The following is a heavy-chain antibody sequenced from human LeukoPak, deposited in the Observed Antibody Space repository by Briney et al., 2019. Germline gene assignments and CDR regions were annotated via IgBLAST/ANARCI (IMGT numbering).Heavy chain of an antibody. CDR1: GYTFTVYF. D-gene: IGHD5-12*01. J-gene: IGHJ6*03. CDR2: INPNSGGT. CDR3: ANSGYDYPYYMDV. Sequence: ASVKVSCKASGYTFTVYFMHWVRQAPGQGLEWMGRINPNSGGTDYAQKFQGRVTMTRDTSISTAYMELSGLTSDDTAVYYCANSGYDYPYYMDVWGKGTTVTVSS. V-gene: IGHV1-2*06.